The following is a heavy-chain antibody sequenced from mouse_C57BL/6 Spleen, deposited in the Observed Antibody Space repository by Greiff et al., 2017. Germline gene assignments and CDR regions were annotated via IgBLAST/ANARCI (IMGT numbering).Heavy chain of an antibody. CDR3: ARGGSSGYGAMDY. J-gene: IGHJ4*01. D-gene: IGHD3-2*02. CDR1: GYTFTSYW. Sequence: QVQLQQPGAELVMPGASVKLSCKASGYTFTSYWMHWVKQRPGQGLEWIGEIDPSDSYTNYNQQFKGKSTLTVDKSSSTAYMQLSSLTSEDSAVYYCARGGSSGYGAMDYWGQGTSVTVSS. V-gene: IGHV1-69*01. CDR2: IDPSDSYT.